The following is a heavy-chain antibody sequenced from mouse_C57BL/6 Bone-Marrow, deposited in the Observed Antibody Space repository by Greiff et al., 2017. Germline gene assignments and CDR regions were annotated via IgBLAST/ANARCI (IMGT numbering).Heavy chain of an antibody. V-gene: IGHV1-19*01. J-gene: IGHJ2*01. D-gene: IGHD1-1*01. CDR3: ARRGVITTVPFFAY. CDR1: GYTFTDYY. Sequence: EVKLLESGPVLVKPGASVKMSCKASGYTFTDYYMNWVKQSHGKSLEWIGVINPYNGGTSYNQKFKGKATLTVDKSSSTAYMELNSLTSEDSAVYYCARRGVITTVPFFAYWGQGTTLTVSS. CDR2: INPYNGGT.